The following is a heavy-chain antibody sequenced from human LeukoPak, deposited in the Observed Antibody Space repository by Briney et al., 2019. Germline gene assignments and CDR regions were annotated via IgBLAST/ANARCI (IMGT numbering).Heavy chain of an antibody. CDR2: NNGDGSTT. J-gene: IGHJ4*02. V-gene: IGHV3-74*01. CDR3: AKDQGFLAYFDY. CDR1: GFSLSGYW. D-gene: IGHD3-3*01. Sequence: PGGSLRLSCVASGFSLSGYWMYWVRQAPGKGLMYISRNNGDGSTTNYADVVKGRFTMSRDNVKNTLYLQKNSLRVEDTAVYYCAKDQGFLAYFDYWGQGTLVTVSS.